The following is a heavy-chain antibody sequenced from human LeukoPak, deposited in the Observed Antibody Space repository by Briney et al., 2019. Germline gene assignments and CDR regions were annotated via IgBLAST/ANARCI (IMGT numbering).Heavy chain of an antibody. D-gene: IGHD2-2*01. CDR1: GFTFSSYW. CDR3: ARDTDVVVVPAARSESYYYGMDV. Sequence: GGSLRLSCAASGFTFSSYWMSWVRQAPGKGLEWVANIKQDGSEKYYVDSVKGRFTISRDNAKNSLYLQMNSLRAEDTAVYCCARDTDVVVVPAARSESYYYGMDVWGQGTTVTVSS. J-gene: IGHJ6*02. CDR2: IKQDGSEK. V-gene: IGHV3-7*01.